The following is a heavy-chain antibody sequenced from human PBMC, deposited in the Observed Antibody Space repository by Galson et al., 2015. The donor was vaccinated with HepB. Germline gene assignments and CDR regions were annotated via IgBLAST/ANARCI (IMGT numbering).Heavy chain of an antibody. V-gene: IGHV1-46*01. CDR2: INPSGGST. Sequence: SVKVSCKASGYTFTSYYMHWVRQAPGQGLEWMGIINPSGGSTSYAQKFQGRVTMTRDTSTSTVYMELSSLRSEDTAVYYCAREMALYWAPEQYYYDSSGYYYEGPGFDYWGQGTLVTVSS. J-gene: IGHJ4*02. CDR1: GYTFTSYY. CDR3: AREMALYWAPEQYYYDSSGYYYEGPGFDY. D-gene: IGHD3-22*01.